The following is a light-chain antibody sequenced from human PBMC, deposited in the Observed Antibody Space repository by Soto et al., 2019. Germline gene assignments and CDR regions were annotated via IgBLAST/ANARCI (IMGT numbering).Light chain of an antibody. V-gene: IGKV1-39*01. Sequence: DIQMTQSPSSLSASVGDRVTITCRASQSIDTYLNWYQQRPGKAPKVLISGASSLQSGVPSRFRGSGSGTDFTLTISNLLPEDFATYYCQQSYSAPPWTFGQGTKVDIK. CDR2: GAS. J-gene: IGKJ1*01. CDR1: QSIDTY. CDR3: QQSYSAPPWT.